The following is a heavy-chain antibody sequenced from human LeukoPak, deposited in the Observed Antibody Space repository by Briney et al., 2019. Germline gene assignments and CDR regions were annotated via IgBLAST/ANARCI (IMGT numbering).Heavy chain of an antibody. V-gene: IGHV3-9*03. CDR2: ISWNSGSI. CDR3: AKDEFVASDFTGAFDI. J-gene: IGHJ3*02. Sequence: GGSLRLSCAASGFTFDDYAMHWVRHAPGKGLEWVSGISWNSGSIDYADSVKGRFTISRDNAKNSLYLQMNSLRAEDMALYYCAKDEFVASDFTGAFDIWGQGTIVTVSS. D-gene: IGHD2-8*02. CDR1: GFTFDDYA.